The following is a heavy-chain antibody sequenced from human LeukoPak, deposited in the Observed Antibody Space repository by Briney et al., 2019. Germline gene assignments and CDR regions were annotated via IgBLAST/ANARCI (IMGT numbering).Heavy chain of an antibody. J-gene: IGHJ4*02. CDR2: IYYSGST. V-gene: IGHV4-59*01. CDR1: GGSISNYY. D-gene: IGHD3-9*01. Sequence: PSETLSLTCSVSGGSISNYYWSWIRQPPGKGLEWIGYIYYSGSTSYNPSLRSRVTILVDTSKNQFSLKLNSVTAADTAVYYCARSKDILTGYCFDYWGLGTLVTVSS. CDR3: ARSKDILTGYCFDY.